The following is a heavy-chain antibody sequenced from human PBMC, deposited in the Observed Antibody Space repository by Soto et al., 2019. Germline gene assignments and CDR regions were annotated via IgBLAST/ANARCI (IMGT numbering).Heavy chain of an antibody. V-gene: IGHV3-48*02. CDR1: GFTFSSNG. J-gene: IGHJ6*02. CDR2: ISRTSSTI. Sequence: GGSLRLSCVASGFTFSSNGMNWVRQAPGKGLERVSYISRTSSTIYYADSVKGRFTISRDNAKNSLHLQMNSLRDEDTAVYYCAAGSSFYGMDVWGQGTTVTVSS. D-gene: IGHD3-10*01. CDR3: AAGSSFYGMDV.